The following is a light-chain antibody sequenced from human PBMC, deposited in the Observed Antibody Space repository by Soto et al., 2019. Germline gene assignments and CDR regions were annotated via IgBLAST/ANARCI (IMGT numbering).Light chain of an antibody. CDR2: EVN. CDR1: SNDVGAYNY. CDR3: RSYTNRHVV. J-gene: IGLJ2*01. Sequence: QSALTQPASVSGSPGQSITISCTGTSNDVGAYNYVSWYQQHPVKAPKLMIYEVNNRPSGVSNRFSGSKSGYTASLNISVLQAEDEADYYCRSYTNRHVVFGGGTTLTVL. V-gene: IGLV2-14*01.